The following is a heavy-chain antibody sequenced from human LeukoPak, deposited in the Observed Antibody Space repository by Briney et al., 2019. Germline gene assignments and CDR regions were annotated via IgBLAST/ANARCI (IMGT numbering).Heavy chain of an antibody. V-gene: IGHV1-8*03. CDR3: AKDASDIVVVPASDQGFDY. Sequence: ASVKVSCKASGYTFTSYDINWVRQATGQGLEWMGWMNPNSGNTGYAQKFQGRVTITRNTSISTAYMGLSSLRSEDTAVYYCAKDASDIVVVPASDQGFDYWGQGTLVTVSS. CDR2: MNPNSGNT. D-gene: IGHD2-2*01. CDR1: GYTFTSYD. J-gene: IGHJ4*02.